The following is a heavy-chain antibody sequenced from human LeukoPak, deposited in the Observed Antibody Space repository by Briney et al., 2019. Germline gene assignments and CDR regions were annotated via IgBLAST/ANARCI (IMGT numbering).Heavy chain of an antibody. D-gene: IGHD3-16*01. V-gene: IGHV3-64D*06. CDR1: GFTFSSYA. Sequence: GGALRVSCSASGFTFSSYAMHWVRQAPGKGLEYVSAISSNGGSTYYADSVKGRFTISRDNSKNTLYLQMSSLRAEDTAVYYCVKRRGGVTTYFDYWGQGTLVTVSS. CDR2: ISSNGGST. J-gene: IGHJ4*02. CDR3: VKRRGGVTTYFDY.